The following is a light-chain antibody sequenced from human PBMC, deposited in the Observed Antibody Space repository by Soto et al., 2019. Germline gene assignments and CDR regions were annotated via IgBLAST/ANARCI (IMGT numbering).Light chain of an antibody. J-gene: IGKJ5*01. CDR1: QSVRSTY. Sequence: EILMTQSPCTLSLSPGERATLSCRASQSVRSTYLAWYQQKPGQAPRLLIHGASSRATGIPDRFSGSGSGTDFTLTISRLEPEDFAVYYCQYYSSSLSITFGQGTRLEIK. V-gene: IGKV3-20*01. CDR3: QYYSSSLSIT. CDR2: GAS.